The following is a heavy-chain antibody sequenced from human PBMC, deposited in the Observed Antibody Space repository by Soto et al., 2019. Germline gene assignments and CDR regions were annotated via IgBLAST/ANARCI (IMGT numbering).Heavy chain of an antibody. V-gene: IGHV3-53*01. CDR3: ARDVDYGGTNGMDV. CDR2: IYSGGST. D-gene: IGHD4-17*01. Sequence: HPGGSLRLSCAASGFTVSSNYMSWVRQAPGKGLEWVSVIYSGGSTYYADSVKGRFTISRDNSKNTLYLQMNSLRAEDTAVYYCARDVDYGGTNGMDVWGQGTTVTVYS. J-gene: IGHJ6*02. CDR1: GFTVSSNY.